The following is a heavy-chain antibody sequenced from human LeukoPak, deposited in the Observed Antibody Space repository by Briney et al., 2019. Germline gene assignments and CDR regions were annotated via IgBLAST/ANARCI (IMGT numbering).Heavy chain of an antibody. D-gene: IGHD6-19*01. CDR2: IIPIFGTA. Sequence: SVKVSCKASGSTFSSYAISWVRQAPGQGLEWMGGIIPIFGTANYAQKFQGRVTITADESTSTAYMELSSLRSEDTAVYYCARTPSIAVAGTGFDYWGQGTLVTVSS. V-gene: IGHV1-69*13. CDR3: ARTPSIAVAGTGFDY. CDR1: GSTFSSYA. J-gene: IGHJ4*02.